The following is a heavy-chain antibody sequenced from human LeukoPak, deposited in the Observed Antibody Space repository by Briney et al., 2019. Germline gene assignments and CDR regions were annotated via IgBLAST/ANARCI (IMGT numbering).Heavy chain of an antibody. V-gene: IGHV3-23*01. CDR2: ISGSGGST. D-gene: IGHD5-24*01. CDR3: ARPPRQRWPQLMGFDY. J-gene: IGHJ4*02. CDR1: GFTFSSYA. Sequence: GGSLRLSCAASGFTFSSYAMSWVRQAPGKGLEWVSAISGSGGSTYYADSVKGRFTISRDNSKNTLYLQMNSLRAEDTAVYYCARPPRQRWPQLMGFDYWGQGTLVTVSS.